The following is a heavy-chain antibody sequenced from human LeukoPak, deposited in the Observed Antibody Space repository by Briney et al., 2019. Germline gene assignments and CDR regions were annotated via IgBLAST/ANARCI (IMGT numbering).Heavy chain of an antibody. CDR3: AGSDTIGYLPREWDYWYFDR. D-gene: IGHD3-22*01. V-gene: IGHV3-48*04. J-gene: IGHJ2*01. CDR1: GFTLSSHS. Sequence: GGSLRLSCAASGFTLSSHSMNWVRQAPGKGLEWVSYISSSSSTIYYADSVKGRFTISRDNAKNSLYLQLNSLRAEDTAVYYCAGSDTIGYLPREWDYWYFDRWGRGTLVTVSS. CDR2: ISSSSSTI.